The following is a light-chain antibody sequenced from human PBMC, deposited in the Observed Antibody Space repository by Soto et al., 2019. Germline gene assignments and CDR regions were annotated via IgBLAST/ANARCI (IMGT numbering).Light chain of an antibody. V-gene: IGKV1-39*01. CDR3: QQSYSAPQST. CDR1: QSISSY. Sequence: DIQMTQSPSSLSASVGDRVTSTCRASQSISSYLNWYQQKPGKAPKLLIYASSSWQSGVPSRFSGSGSVTAFTLTISSLQHEEFATYYCQQSYSAPQSTFGQGTKLEIK. J-gene: IGKJ2*01. CDR2: ASS.